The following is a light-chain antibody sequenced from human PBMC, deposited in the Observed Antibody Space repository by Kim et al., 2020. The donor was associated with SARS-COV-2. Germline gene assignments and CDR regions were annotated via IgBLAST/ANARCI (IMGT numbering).Light chain of an antibody. V-gene: IGLV2-14*03. Sequence: GQSITFSCTGTTSDVGGYNYVAWYQQHPGKAPKLMIYDVTNRPSGVSNRFSGSKSGNTASLTISGLQTEDEADYYCSSNTSSPWVFGGGTQLTVL. CDR3: SSNTSSPWV. J-gene: IGLJ3*02. CDR2: DVT. CDR1: TSDVGGYNY.